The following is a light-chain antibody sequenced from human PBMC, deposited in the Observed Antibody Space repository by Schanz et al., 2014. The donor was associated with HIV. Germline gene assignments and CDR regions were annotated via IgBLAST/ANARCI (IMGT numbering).Light chain of an antibody. CDR3: SSYTSSSTYV. CDR1: GSEFGTSLS. Sequence: QSALTQPASVSGPPGQSITFSCTGGGSEFGTSLSVSWYQQHPGKAPKLILYDDTQRPSEYSDRFSGSKSGNTASLTISGLQAEDEADYYCSSYTSSSTYVFGTGTKLTVL. V-gene: IGLV2-14*02. CDR2: DDT. J-gene: IGLJ1*01.